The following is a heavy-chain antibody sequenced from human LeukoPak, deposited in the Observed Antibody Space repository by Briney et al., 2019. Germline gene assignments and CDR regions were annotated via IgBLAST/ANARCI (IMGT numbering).Heavy chain of an antibody. CDR3: ACQPVVELPRYVY. J-gene: IGHJ4*01. V-gene: IGHV5-51*01. CDR1: GYSFTSYW. D-gene: IGHD1-7*01. Sequence: GESLKISCKGSGYSFTSYWIGWVRQMPGKGLEWMGIIYPGDSDTRYSPSFQGQVTISADRSISTAYLQWSSLKASDTAMYYCACQPVVELPRYVYWGHGNLVTVSS. CDR2: IYPGDSDT.